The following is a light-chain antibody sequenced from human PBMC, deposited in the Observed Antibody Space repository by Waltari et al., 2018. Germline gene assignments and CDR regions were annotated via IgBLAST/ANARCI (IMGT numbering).Light chain of an antibody. V-gene: IGKV3-11*01. CDR2: DVA. CDR1: QSVSTY. J-gene: IGKJ2*01. CDR3: QQRSSWPPRYT. Sequence: ETVLTQSPATLSLSPGERATLSCRASQSVSTYLAWYQQKPGQAPRLLVDDVANRATGIPARFSCSGSGTDFTLTISSLEPEDFAVYYCQQRSSWPPRYTFGQGTKLEIK.